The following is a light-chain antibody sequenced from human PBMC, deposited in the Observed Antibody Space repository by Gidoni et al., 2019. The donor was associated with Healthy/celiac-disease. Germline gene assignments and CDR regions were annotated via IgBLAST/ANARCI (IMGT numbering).Light chain of an antibody. CDR2: DAS. CDR1: QSVSSY. CDR3: QQRSNWPPWT. J-gene: IGKJ1*01. V-gene: IGKV3-11*01. Sequence: IVLTQSPATLSLSPGERATLSCRASQSVSSYLAWYQQKPGQAPRLLIYDASNRATGIPARFSGSGSGTDFTLTISSLEPEEFAVYYCQQRSNWPPWTFGQXTKVEIK.